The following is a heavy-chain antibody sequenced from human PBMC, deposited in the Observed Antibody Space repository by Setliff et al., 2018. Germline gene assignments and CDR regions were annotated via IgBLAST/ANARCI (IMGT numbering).Heavy chain of an antibody. CDR1: GDTLSVYY. Sequence: PSETLSLTCTVSGDTLSVYYWSWVRQSPGQGLEWIGYIYSSGSTNSNPSLKSRVTISVDTSKNQFSLKLSSVTAADTAVYYCARWRVRDSGYYPRLSYMDVWGKGTTVTVSS. CDR2: IYSSGST. V-gene: IGHV4-4*08. CDR3: ARWRVRDSGYYPRLSYMDV. D-gene: IGHD3-22*01. J-gene: IGHJ6*03.